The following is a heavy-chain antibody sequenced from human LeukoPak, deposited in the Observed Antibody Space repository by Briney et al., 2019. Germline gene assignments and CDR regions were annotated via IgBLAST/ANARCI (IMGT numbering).Heavy chain of an antibody. D-gene: IGHD6-6*01. V-gene: IGHV1-2*02. CDR3: ARAPAYSSSPYFDY. J-gene: IGHJ4*02. CDR1: GYTFTGYY. Sequence: ASVKVSCKASGYTFTGYYMHWVRQAPGQGLEWMGWINPNSGGTNYAQKFQGRVTMTRDTSISTAYMELSRLRSDDTAVYYCARAPAYSSSPYFDYWGQGTLVTVSS. CDR2: INPNSGGT.